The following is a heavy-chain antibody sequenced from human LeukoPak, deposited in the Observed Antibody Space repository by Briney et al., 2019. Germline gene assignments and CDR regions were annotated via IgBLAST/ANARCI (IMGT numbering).Heavy chain of an antibody. D-gene: IGHD1-26*01. V-gene: IGHV3-15*01. Sequence: GGSLRLSCAASGFSFSHAWMSWVRQAPGKGLEWVGRIQSETDGGATDYAAPVKGRFTISREDSKNTLYLQMNSLRAEDTAVYYCAKDSTIWAATDAFDIWGQGTMVTVSS. J-gene: IGHJ3*02. CDR2: IQSETDGGAT. CDR1: GFSFSHAW. CDR3: AKDSTIWAATDAFDI.